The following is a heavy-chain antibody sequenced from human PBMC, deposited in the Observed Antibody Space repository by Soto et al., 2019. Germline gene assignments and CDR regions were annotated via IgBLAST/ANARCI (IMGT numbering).Heavy chain of an antibody. D-gene: IGHD6-6*01. V-gene: IGHV4-34*01. CDR2: INHSGST. CDR3: ARTIAAREGWFDP. CDR1: GGSFSGYY. Sequence: QAQLQQWGAGLLKPSETLSLTCAVYGGSFSGYYWSWIRQPPGKGLEWIGEINHSGSTNYNPSLKSRVTISVDTSKNQFSLKLSSVTAADTAVYYCARTIAAREGWFDPWGQGTLVTVSS. J-gene: IGHJ5*02.